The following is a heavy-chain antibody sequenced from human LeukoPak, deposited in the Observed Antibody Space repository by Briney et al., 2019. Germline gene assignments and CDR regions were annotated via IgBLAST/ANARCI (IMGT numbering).Heavy chain of an antibody. D-gene: IGHD1-26*01. CDR1: GGSFTDYF. Sequence: PSETLSLTCTVSGGSFTDYFWGWIRQPPGKGLEWIGSIYYSGRTFYNPSLKNRVSISLDTSKGQFSLNLDSVTAADTAVYYCTRDRAHGTQDYWGQGTLVTVS. J-gene: IGHJ4*02. CDR2: IYYSGRT. V-gene: IGHV4-39*07. CDR3: TRDRAHGTQDY.